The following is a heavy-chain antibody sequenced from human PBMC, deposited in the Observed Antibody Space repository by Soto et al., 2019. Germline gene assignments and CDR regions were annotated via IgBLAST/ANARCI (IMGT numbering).Heavy chain of an antibody. CDR2: INHSGST. CDR1: GGSFSGYY. D-gene: IGHD3-16*01. Sequence: PSETLSLTCAVYGGSFSGYYRSWIRQPPGKGLEWIGEINHSGSTNYNPSLKSRVTISVDTSKNQFSLKLSSVTAADTAVYYCARGYDYGMYYFDYWGQGTLVTVSS. V-gene: IGHV4-34*01. CDR3: ARGYDYGMYYFDY. J-gene: IGHJ4*02.